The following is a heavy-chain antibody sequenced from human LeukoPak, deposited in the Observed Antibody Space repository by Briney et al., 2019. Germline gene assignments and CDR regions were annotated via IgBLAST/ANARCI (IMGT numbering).Heavy chain of an antibody. CDR2: IRSKAYGGTT. J-gene: IGHJ4*02. CDR1: GFTFGDYT. D-gene: IGHD2/OR15-2a*01. Sequence: GGSLRLSCTACGFTFGDYTMSWVRQAPGKGLEWVSFIRSKAYGGTTEYAASVKGRFTISRDDSKSIAYLQMNSLKTEDTAVYYCTRGALRISPLDFDSWGQGTLVTVSS. CDR3: TRGALRISPLDFDS. V-gene: IGHV3-49*04.